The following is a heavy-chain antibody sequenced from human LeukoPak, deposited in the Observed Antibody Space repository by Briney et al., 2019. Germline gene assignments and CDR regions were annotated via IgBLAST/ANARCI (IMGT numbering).Heavy chain of an antibody. CDR1: GYSISSGYY. V-gene: IGHV4-38-2*02. J-gene: IGHJ4*02. CDR3: ARVGYGDYLTDY. Sequence: PSETLSLTCTVSGYSISSGYYWGRIRQPPGKGLEWIGSIYYSGSTYYNPSLKSRVTISVDTSKNQFSLKLSSVTAADTAVYYCARVGYGDYLTDYWGQGTLVTVSS. CDR2: IYYSGST. D-gene: IGHD4-17*01.